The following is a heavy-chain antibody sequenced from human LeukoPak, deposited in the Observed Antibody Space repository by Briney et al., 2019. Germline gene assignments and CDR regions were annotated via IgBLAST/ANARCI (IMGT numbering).Heavy chain of an antibody. CDR3: ARHRYGDYMFGG. J-gene: IGHJ4*02. V-gene: IGHV4-59*01. Sequence: SEALALTCTVSGGSIGSFSWSWIRQPPGKGLEWIGYIYYSGSTNYNPSLKSRVTISADTSKNQFSLKLSSVTAADTAVYYCARHRYGDYMFGGWGQGTLVTVSS. D-gene: IGHD4-17*01. CDR1: GGSIGSFS. CDR2: IYYSGST.